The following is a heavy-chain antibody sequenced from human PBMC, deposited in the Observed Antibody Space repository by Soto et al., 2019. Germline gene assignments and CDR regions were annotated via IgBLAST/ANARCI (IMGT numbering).Heavy chain of an antibody. CDR1: GFTFTNYP. J-gene: IGHJ4*02. V-gene: IGHV3-30-3*01. CDR2: VSHDGINT. D-gene: IGHD1-26*01. CDR3: AREKTVGGIRLDN. Sequence: QVQLVESGGGVVQPGRSLRLSWAASGFTFTNYPMHWVRQAPGKGLEWVAVVSHDGINTYYADSVKGRFTISRDNSKNTLYLQLNSLRTEDTAVFYCAREKTVGGIRLDNWGKGTLVTVSS.